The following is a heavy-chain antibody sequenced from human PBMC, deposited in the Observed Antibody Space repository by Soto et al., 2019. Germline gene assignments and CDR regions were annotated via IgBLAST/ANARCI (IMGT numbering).Heavy chain of an antibody. CDR2: ISYSGST. CDR1: GGSISSGYYY. V-gene: IGHV4-30-4*08. Sequence: SETLSLTCTVSGGSISSGYYYWSWIRQHPGKGLEWIGYISYSGSTYYNPSLKSRVTISVDTSKNQFSLKLSSVTAADTAVYYCARLQGVLMVYALHGFDYWGQGTLVTVSS. J-gene: IGHJ4*02. D-gene: IGHD2-8*01. CDR3: ARLQGVLMVYALHGFDY.